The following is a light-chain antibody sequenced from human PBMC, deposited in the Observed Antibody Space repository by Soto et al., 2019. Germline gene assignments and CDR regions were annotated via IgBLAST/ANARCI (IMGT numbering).Light chain of an antibody. CDR3: QQYGSSAWT. CDR2: GAS. CDR1: QRVSSSY. J-gene: IGKJ1*01. Sequence: EIVLTQSPGTLSLSPGERATLSCRASQRVSSSYLAWYQQKPGQAPRLLIYGASSRATGIPDRFSGSGSGTDFPLTISRLETEDFAVYSCQQYGSSAWTFGQGTKVDIK. V-gene: IGKV3-20*01.